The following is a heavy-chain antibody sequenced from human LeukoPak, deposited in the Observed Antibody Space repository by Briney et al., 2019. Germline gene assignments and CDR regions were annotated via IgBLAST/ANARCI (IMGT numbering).Heavy chain of an antibody. V-gene: IGHV1-2*02. CDR1: GYTFTGYY. CDR3: ARDGCSSTSCYTNWFDP. Sequence: PWASVKVSCKASGYTFTGYYMHWVRQAPGQGLEWMGWINPNSGGTNYAQKFQGRVTMTRDTSISTAYMELSRLRSDDTAVYYCARDGCSSTSCYTNWFDPWGQGTLVTVSS. CDR2: INPNSGGT. J-gene: IGHJ5*02. D-gene: IGHD2-2*02.